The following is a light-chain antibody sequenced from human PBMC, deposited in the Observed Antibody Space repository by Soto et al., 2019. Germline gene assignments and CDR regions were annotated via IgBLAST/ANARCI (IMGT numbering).Light chain of an antibody. V-gene: IGKV3-20*01. J-gene: IGKJ1*01. CDR1: QSVSIRY. CDR2: GAS. Sequence: IVLTHTHSTLSLSPGARATHSWRACQSVSIRYLAGSQQKPGQAPSLLIYGASSRATGIPDRFSGSGSGTDSTLTSSRLEHEDFAVYYCQQDYNWPRTFGQRSEVDI. CDR3: QQDYNWPRT.